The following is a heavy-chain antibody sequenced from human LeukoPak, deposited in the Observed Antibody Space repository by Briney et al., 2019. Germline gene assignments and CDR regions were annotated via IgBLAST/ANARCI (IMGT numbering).Heavy chain of an antibody. CDR2: INPNSGGT. J-gene: IGHJ4*02. CDR3: ASWSSSSPGPFDY. V-gene: IGHV1-2*06. CDR1: GYTFTGYY. Sequence: GASVKVSCKASGYTFTGYYMHWVRQAPGQGLEWMGRINPNSGGTNYAQKFQGRVTMTRDTSISTAYMELSRLRSDDTAVYYCASWSSSSPGPFDYWGQGTLVTVSS. D-gene: IGHD6-6*01.